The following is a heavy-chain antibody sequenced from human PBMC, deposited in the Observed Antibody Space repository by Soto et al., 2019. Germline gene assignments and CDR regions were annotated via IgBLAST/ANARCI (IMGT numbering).Heavy chain of an antibody. CDR2: IHNSENT. V-gene: IGHV4-59*08. CDR3: TTGSGWTSEH. D-gene: IGHD6-19*01. CDR1: GGSISNYY. J-gene: IGHJ1*01. Sequence: QVQLQESGPGLVKPSETLSLTCTASGGSISNYYWNWIRQPPGKGLEWIGNIHNSENTNYNPSLVHRVTISLYTSNNPCSLKMNSVTAADTAVYYCTTGSGWTSEHWGRGTLVTVSS.